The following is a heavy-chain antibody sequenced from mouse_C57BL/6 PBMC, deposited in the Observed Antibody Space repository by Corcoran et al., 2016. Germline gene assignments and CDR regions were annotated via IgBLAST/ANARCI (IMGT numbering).Heavy chain of an antibody. CDR3: ARGDYGSLFDY. V-gene: IGHV9-3*01. D-gene: IGHD1-1*01. J-gene: IGHJ2*01. CDR1: GYTFTTYG. Sequence: QIKLVQSGPELKKPGETVKISCKASGYTFTTYGMSWVKQAPGKGLKWMGWINTYSGVPTYADDFKGRFAFSLETSASTAYLQINNLKNEDTATYFCARGDYGSLFDYWGQGTTLTVSS. CDR2: INTYSGVP.